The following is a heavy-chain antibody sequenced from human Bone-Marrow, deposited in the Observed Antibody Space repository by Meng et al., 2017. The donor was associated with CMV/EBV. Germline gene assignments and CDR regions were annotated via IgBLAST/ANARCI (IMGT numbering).Heavy chain of an antibody. CDR3: AKDRSFLNSGWYFSDY. Sequence: GESLKIPCAASGFSFSSNAMSLVRQAPGKGLEWVSYIIGSGAATFYADSVKGRFTISRDNSKNTLYLQMNSLRAEDTAVYYCAKDRSFLNSGWYFSDYWGQGTLVTVSS. CDR2: IIGSGAAT. D-gene: IGHD6-19*01. V-gene: IGHV3-23*01. CDR1: GFSFSSNA. J-gene: IGHJ4*02.